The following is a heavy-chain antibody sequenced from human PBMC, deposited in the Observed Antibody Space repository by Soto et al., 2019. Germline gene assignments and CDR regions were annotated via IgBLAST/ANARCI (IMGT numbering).Heavy chain of an antibody. Sequence: QVQLVQSGAEVKKPGASVKVSCKASGYTFTSYDINWLRQAPGQGVERMGWMNPNSGNTGYAQKFQGRVTMTRNTLISTAYMELRTLRSEDTAVYYCARERTVAGDDYWGQGTLVTVSS. J-gene: IGHJ4*01. CDR2: MNPNSGNT. CDR1: GYTFTSYD. V-gene: IGHV1-8*01. D-gene: IGHD6-19*01. CDR3: ARERTVAGDDY.